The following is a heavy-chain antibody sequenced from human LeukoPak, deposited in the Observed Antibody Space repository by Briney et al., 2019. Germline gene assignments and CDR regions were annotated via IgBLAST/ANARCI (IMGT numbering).Heavy chain of an antibody. V-gene: IGHV1-18*01. D-gene: IGHD3-9*01. CDR3: ARENYDILTGPYYYYMDV. Sequence: ASVKVSCKASGYTFTSYGISWVRQAPGQGLEWMGWISAYNGNTNYAQKLQGRVTMTTDTSTSTAYMELRSLRSDDTAVYYCARENYDILTGPYYYYMDVWGKGTTVTVSS. J-gene: IGHJ6*03. CDR2: ISAYNGNT. CDR1: GYTFTSYG.